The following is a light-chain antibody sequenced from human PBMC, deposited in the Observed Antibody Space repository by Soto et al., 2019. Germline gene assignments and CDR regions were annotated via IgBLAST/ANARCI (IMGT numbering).Light chain of an antibody. CDR3: AAWDDSLRGVV. J-gene: IGLJ2*01. V-gene: IGLV1-47*01. CDR2: RNN. Sequence: QSVLTQPPSASGTPGQRVTISCSGSGSNIGSNYVFWYQQLPGTAPKLLTYRNNQRPSGVPGRFSGSKSGTSASLAISGLRSEDEGDYYCAAWDDSLRGVVFGGGTKVTVL. CDR1: GSNIGSNY.